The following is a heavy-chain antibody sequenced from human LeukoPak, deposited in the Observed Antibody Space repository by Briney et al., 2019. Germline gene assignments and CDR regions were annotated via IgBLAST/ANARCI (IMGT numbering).Heavy chain of an antibody. Sequence: PGRSLRLSCAASGFPFSNYAMHWVRQAPGKGLEWVAVASLDGSNKYYADSGKGRFTISRDNSKNTLYLQMNSLRAEDTAVYYCARDFRGTDCWGQGTPVTVSS. D-gene: IGHD1-1*01. J-gene: IGHJ4*02. CDR3: ARDFRGTDC. CDR1: GFPFSNYA. V-gene: IGHV3-30-3*01. CDR2: ASLDGSNK.